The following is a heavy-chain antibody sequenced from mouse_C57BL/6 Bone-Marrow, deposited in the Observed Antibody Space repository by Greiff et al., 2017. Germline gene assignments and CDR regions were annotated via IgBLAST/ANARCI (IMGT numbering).Heavy chain of an antibody. CDR3: ARSALMVTTGGGFAY. Sequence: QVQLQQPGAELVKPGASVKMSCKASGYTFTSYWITWVKQRPGQGLEWIGDIYPGSGSTNYHEKFKSKATLTVDTSSSTAYMQLSSLTSEDSAVYYCARSALMVTTGGGFAYWGQGTLVTVSA. J-gene: IGHJ3*01. CDR1: GYTFTSYW. V-gene: IGHV1-55*01. D-gene: IGHD2-2*01. CDR2: IYPGSGST.